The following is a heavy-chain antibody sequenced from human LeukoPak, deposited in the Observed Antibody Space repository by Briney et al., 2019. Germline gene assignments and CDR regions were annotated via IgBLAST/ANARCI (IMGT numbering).Heavy chain of an antibody. D-gene: IGHD4/OR15-4a*01. Sequence: SETLSLTCTVSRGSISGYSWSWIRQSPGGGLEWIGYIYYSGDTAYNPSLRSRVTLSVDTSKNQFSLQLRSVTTADTAVYYCVRGPYGASISKGFDPWGQGTQVIVSP. V-gene: IGHV4-59*01. CDR3: VRGPYGASISKGFDP. J-gene: IGHJ5*01. CDR2: IYYSGDT. CDR1: RGSISGYS.